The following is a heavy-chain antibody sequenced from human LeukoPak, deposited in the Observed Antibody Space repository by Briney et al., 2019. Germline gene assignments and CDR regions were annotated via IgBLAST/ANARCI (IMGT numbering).Heavy chain of an antibody. CDR2: INSNSGAT. V-gene: IGHV1-2*02. CDR3: ARGSAAGEKPPYYYYYYYMDV. J-gene: IGHJ6*03. CDR1: GYTFTDYY. Sequence: GASVKVSCKASGYTFTDYYMYWVRQAPGQGLEWMGWINSNSGATNYAQKFQGRVTMTRDTSISTAYMELSRLRSDDTAVYYCARGSAAGEKPPYYYYYYYMDVWGKGTTVTISS. D-gene: IGHD6-13*01.